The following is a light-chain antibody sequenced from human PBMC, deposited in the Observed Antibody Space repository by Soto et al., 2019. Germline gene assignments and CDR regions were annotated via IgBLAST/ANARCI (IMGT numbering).Light chain of an antibody. Sequence: DIQMTQSPSTLSASVGDRVTITCRASQNINSWLAWYQQKPGKAPKLLIYKASSLESGVPSRFSGSGSGTEFTLTISSLQPDDFAAYYCQQYEIYPITFGQGTRLAIK. CDR3: QQYEIYPIT. CDR2: KAS. V-gene: IGKV1-5*03. J-gene: IGKJ5*01. CDR1: QNINSW.